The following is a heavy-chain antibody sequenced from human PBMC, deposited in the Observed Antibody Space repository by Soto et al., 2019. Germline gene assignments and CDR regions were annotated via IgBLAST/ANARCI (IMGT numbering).Heavy chain of an antibody. CDR2: VSHSGRV. J-gene: IGHJ5*02. CDR3: GRVVSRGYRWFDP. V-gene: IGHV4-34*01. D-gene: IGHD3-22*01. Sequence: PSETLSLTCGVYGGSFSGYYWSWIRQPPGKGLEWIGEVSHSGRVNANPSLKSRLTISVDTSKKQFSLKLISVTAADTAVYYCGRVVSRGYRWFDPWGRGTPVTVSS. CDR1: GGSFSGYY.